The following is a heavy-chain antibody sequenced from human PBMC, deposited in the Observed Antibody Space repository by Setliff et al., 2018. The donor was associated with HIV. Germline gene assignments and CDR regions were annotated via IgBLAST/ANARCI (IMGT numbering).Heavy chain of an antibody. Sequence: GGSLRLSCVASGFTLDDYVMHWVRQAPGKGLEWVSGISWSSGSIDSADSVKGRFTISRDNAKNSLYLQMNSLRPEDTALYYCAKDMSTDWYTVSGFDLWGQGTQVTVSS. V-gene: IGHV3-9*01. CDR2: ISWSSGSI. CDR1: GFTLDDYV. J-gene: IGHJ5*02. CDR3: AKDMSTDWYTVSGFDL. D-gene: IGHD3-9*01.